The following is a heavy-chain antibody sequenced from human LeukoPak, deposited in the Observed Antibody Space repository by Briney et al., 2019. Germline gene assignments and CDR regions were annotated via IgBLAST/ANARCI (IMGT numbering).Heavy chain of an antibody. D-gene: IGHD1-26*01. V-gene: IGHV3-30*02. CDR3: AKNRGAGSHYYYHMNV. CDR1: GFTFSAYG. CDR2: VRYDGSNK. J-gene: IGHJ6*03. Sequence: PGGSLRLSCAASGFTFSAYGMHWVRQAPGKGLEWLAFVRYDGSNKYYADSVKGRFTISRDYSRSMLFLQLNSLRVEDTAVYYCAKNRGAGSHYYYHMNVWGKGTTVTVSS.